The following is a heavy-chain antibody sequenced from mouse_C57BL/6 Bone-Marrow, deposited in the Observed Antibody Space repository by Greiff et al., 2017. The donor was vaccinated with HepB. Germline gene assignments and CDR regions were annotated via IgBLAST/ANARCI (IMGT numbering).Heavy chain of an antibody. J-gene: IGHJ2*01. Sequence: VQLQQSGPGLVKPSQSLFLTCSITGFPITSGYYWIWIRQSPGKPLEWMGYITHSGETFYNPSLQSPISITRETSKNQFFLQLHSVTTEDTAMYYCAGDRNGCGYFDYWGQGTTLTVSS. CDR2: ITHSGET. CDR3: AGDRNGCGYFDY. CDR1: GFPITSGYY. V-gene: IGHV12-3*01.